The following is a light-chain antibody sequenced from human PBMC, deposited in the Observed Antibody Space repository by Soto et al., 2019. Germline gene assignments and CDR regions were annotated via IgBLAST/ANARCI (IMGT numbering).Light chain of an antibody. CDR3: QQAASFPIT. CDR1: QSVGSN. Sequence: EIVLTQSPATLSLSPGERATLTCRASQSVGSNLAWYLQKPGQAPRLLMFRTSSRATGFPARFSGSGSGTDFTLTINGLQPEDFATYYCQQAASFPITFGQGTRLEIK. J-gene: IGKJ5*01. CDR2: RTS. V-gene: IGKV3-11*01.